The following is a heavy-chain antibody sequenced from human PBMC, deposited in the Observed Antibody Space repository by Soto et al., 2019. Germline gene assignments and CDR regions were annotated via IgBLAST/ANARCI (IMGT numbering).Heavy chain of an antibody. CDR1: GLTFSSYS. J-gene: IGHJ2*01. Sequence: EVQLLESGGGLVQPGGSLRLSCAASGLTFSSYSMSWVRQAPGKGLEWVSGISSGGGSTYYADSVKGRFTVSRDKSKTTLFLQMNSLRAEDTSLYYCAKITPASDYYEISGYQWNFDLWGRSTLVTLSS. D-gene: IGHD3-22*01. V-gene: IGHV3-23*01. CDR3: AKITPASDYYEISGYQWNFDL. CDR2: ISSGGGST.